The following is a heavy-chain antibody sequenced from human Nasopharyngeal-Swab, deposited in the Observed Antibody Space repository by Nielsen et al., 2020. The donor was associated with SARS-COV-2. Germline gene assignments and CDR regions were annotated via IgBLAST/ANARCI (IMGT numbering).Heavy chain of an antibody. CDR2: ISGSGGST. D-gene: IGHD3-3*01. V-gene: IGHV3-23*01. CDR1: GFTVSSNY. Sequence: GESLKISCAASGFTVSSNYMSWVRQAPGKGLEWVSAISGSGGSTYYADSVKGRFTISRDNSKNTLYLQMNSLRAEDTAVYYCAKDFQVGDFWSGYYVYGMDVWGQGTTVTVSS. J-gene: IGHJ6*02. CDR3: AKDFQVGDFWSGYYVYGMDV.